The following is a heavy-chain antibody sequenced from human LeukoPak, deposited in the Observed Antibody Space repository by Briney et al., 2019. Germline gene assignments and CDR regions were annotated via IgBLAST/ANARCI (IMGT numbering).Heavy chain of an antibody. D-gene: IGHD6-6*01. CDR2: ISSSGSTI. CDR1: GFTFSSYE. V-gene: IGHV3-48*03. CDR3: ATRAAARLGYYFDY. J-gene: IGHJ4*02. Sequence: QPGGSLRLSCAASGFTFSSYEMNWVRQAPGKGLEWVSYISSSGSTIYYADSVKGRFTISRDNAKNSLYLQMNSLRAEDTAVYYCATRAAARLGYYFDYWGQGTLVTVSS.